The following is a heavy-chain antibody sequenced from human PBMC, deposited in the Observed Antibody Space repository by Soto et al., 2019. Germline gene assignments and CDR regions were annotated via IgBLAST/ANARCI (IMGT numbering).Heavy chain of an antibody. D-gene: IGHD6-19*01. V-gene: IGHV3-23*01. J-gene: IGHJ4*02. CDR1: GFTFSNNA. CDR2: TTKTGDYT. CDR3: AKGPSTGWYYFDY. Sequence: PGGSLRLSCSASGFTFSNNAMIWVRQGPGKGLEWVSATTKTGDYTYYADSVKGRFTSSRDNSKNTLYLQMTSLRADDTAVYYCAKGPSTGWYYFDYWGQGALVTSPQ.